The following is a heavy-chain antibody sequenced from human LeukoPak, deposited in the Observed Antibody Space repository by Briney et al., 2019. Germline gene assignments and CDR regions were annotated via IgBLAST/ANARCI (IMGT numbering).Heavy chain of an antibody. D-gene: IGHD1-26*01. J-gene: IGHJ5*02. CDR2: IIPIFGTA. CDR1: GGSFSSEA. CDR3: ATIGGSYYVWFDP. V-gene: IGHV1-69*06. Sequence: SSVKVSCKAFGGSFSSEAISWVRQAPGQGLEWMGGIIPIFGTANYAQKFQGRVTMTEDTSTDTAYMELSSLRSEDTAVYYCATIGGSYYVWFDPWGQGTLVTVSS.